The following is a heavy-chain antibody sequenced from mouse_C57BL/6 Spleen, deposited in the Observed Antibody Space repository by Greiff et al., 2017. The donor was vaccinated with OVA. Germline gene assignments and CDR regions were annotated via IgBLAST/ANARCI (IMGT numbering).Heavy chain of an antibody. CDR3: ARSGTTVVVDY. V-gene: IGHV1-52*01. Sequence: VQLQQPGAELVRPGSSVKLSCKASGYTFTSYWMHWVKQRPIQGLEWIGNIDPSDSETHYNQKFKDKATLTVDKSSSTAYMQLSSLTSEDSAVYYCARSGTTVVVDYWGQGTTLTVSS. J-gene: IGHJ2*01. CDR1: GYTFTSYW. D-gene: IGHD1-1*01. CDR2: IDPSDSET.